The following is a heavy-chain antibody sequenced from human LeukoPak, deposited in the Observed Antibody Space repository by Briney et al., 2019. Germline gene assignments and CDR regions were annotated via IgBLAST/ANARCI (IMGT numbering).Heavy chain of an antibody. CDR2: INPSGGST. CDR3: ARARGSSGWYFSARPGQYNWFDP. Sequence: GASVKVSCKASGYTFTTYYMHWVRQAPGQGLEWMGIINPSGGSTRYAQKFQDRVTMTRDMSTSTVYMELSSLRSEDTAVYYCARARGSSGWYFSARPGQYNWFDPWGQGTLVTVSS. CDR1: GYTFTTYY. V-gene: IGHV1-46*01. D-gene: IGHD6-19*01. J-gene: IGHJ5*02.